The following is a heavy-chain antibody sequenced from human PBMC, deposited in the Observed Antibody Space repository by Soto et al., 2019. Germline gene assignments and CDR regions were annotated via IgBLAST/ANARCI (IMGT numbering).Heavy chain of an antibody. V-gene: IGHV3-23*01. J-gene: IGHJ4*02. CDR2: ISGSGGST. CDR3: AKGGRLLWFGELPTPFYFDY. D-gene: IGHD3-10*01. Sequence: EVQLLESGGGLVQPGGPLRLSCAASGFTFSSYAMSWVRQAPGKGLEWVSAISGSGGSTYYAASVKGRFTTSRDNSKNTLYLQMNSLRAEDTAVYYCAKGGRLLWFGELPTPFYFDYWGQGTLVTVSS. CDR1: GFTFSSYA.